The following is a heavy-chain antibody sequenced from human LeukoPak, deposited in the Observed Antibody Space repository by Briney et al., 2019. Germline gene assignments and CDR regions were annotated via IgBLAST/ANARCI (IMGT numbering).Heavy chain of an antibody. CDR3: ARDLGADYGDYVFDP. Sequence: SETLSLTCTVSGYSISSGYYWGWIRQPPGKGLEWIGYVYYTGSTNYNPSLKSRVTISVDTSKNQFSLELTSVTAADTAVYYCARDLGADYGDYVFDPWGQGTLVTVSS. D-gene: IGHD4-17*01. J-gene: IGHJ5*02. CDR2: VYYTGST. CDR1: GYSISSGYY. V-gene: IGHV4-61*01.